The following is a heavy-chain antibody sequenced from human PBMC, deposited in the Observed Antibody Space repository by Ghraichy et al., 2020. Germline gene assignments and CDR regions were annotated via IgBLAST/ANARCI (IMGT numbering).Heavy chain of an antibody. J-gene: IGHJ6*02. D-gene: IGHD3-22*01. Sequence: GGSLRLSCAASGFTFSSYGMHWVRQAPGKGLEWVAVISYDGSNKYYADSVKGRFTISRDNSKNTLYLQMNSLRAEDTAVYYCAKDHYDSSGYYLYYYYYGMDVWGQGTTVTVSS. V-gene: IGHV3-30*18. CDR3: AKDHYDSSGYYLYYYYYGMDV. CDR1: GFTFSSYG. CDR2: ISYDGSNK.